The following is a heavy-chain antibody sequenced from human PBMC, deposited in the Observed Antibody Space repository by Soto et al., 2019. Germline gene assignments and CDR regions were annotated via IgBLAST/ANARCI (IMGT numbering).Heavy chain of an antibody. D-gene: IGHD1-26*01. CDR1: GYTFTGYY. V-gene: IGHV1-2*02. CDR2: INPNSGGT. Sequence: ASVKVSCKASGYTFTGYYMHWVRQAPGQGLEWMGWINPNSGGTSYAQKFQGRVTMTRDTSISTAYMELSRLRSEDTAVYYCASRDHVGATAPRVPYGMDVWGQGTTVTVSS. J-gene: IGHJ6*02. CDR3: ASRDHVGATAPRVPYGMDV.